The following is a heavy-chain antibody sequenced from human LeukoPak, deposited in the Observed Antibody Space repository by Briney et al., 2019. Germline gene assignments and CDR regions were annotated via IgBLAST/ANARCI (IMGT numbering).Heavy chain of an antibody. CDR1: GGSISSGSYY. CDR2: IYTSGST. J-gene: IGHJ5*02. V-gene: IGHV4-61*02. D-gene: IGHD2/OR15-2a*01. Sequence: SETLSLTCTVSGGSISSGSYYWSWIRQPAGKGLEWIGRIYTSGSTNYNPSLKSRVTISVDTSKNQFSLKLSSVTAADTAVYYCARDAPLGLLNRFDPWGQGTLVTVSS. CDR3: ARDAPLGLLNRFDP.